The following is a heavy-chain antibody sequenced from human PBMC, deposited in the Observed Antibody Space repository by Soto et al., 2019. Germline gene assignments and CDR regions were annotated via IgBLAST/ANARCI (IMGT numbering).Heavy chain of an antibody. CDR3: ARGVRVVVPAATNWFDP. D-gene: IGHD2-2*01. CDR1: GGSISSGDYY. V-gene: IGHV4-30-4*01. J-gene: IGHJ5*02. CDR2: IYYSGST. Sequence: SETLSLTCTVSGGSISSGDYYWSWIRQPPGKGLEWIGYIYYSGSTYYNPSLKSRVTISVDTSKNQFSLKLSSVTAADTAVYYCARGVRVVVPAATNWFDPWGQGTLVTVSS.